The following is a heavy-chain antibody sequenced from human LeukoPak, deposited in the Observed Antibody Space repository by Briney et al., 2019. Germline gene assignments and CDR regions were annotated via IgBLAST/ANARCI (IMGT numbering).Heavy chain of an antibody. D-gene: IGHD6-19*01. J-gene: IGHJ5*02. CDR1: GGSISSYY. CDR2: IYYSGST. V-gene: IGHV4-59*01. CDR3: ARDHTAVAGTWFDP. Sequence: SETLSLTCTVSGGSISSYYWSWIRQPPGKGLEWIGYIYYSGSTNYNPSLKSRVTISVDTSKNQFSLKLSSVTAADTAVYYCARDHTAVAGTWFDPWGQGTLVTVSS.